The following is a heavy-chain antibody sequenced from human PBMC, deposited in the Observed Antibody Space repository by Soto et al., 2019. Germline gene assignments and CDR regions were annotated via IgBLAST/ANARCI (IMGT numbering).Heavy chain of an antibody. V-gene: IGHV1-46*01. J-gene: IGHJ4*02. CDR1: GYTFTNYN. Sequence: GASVKVSCKASGYTFTNYNIHWVRQAPGQGLEWMGVISPSGGSTTYAQKFQGRVTMTMDTSTSTVYMELSSLRSEDTAVYYCANAGSYYQAFDYWGQGTLVTVSS. CDR2: ISPSGGST. CDR3: ANAGSYYQAFDY. D-gene: IGHD3-22*01.